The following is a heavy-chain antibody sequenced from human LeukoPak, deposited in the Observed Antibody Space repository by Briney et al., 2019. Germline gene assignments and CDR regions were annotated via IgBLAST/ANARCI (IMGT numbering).Heavy chain of an antibody. CDR3: AREDVVLVDAVRYYYYGMDV. J-gene: IGHJ6*04. Sequence: AAVKVSCEASGYTFTGHYRHWGRQAPGQGLEWMGWINSKRGGTNYAKKFKGRVTMTRDTSISTAYMEVRRVRSDDTAVYYCAREDVVLVDAVRYYYYGMDVWGKGTTVTVSS. V-gene: IGHV1-2*02. CDR2: INSKRGGT. D-gene: IGHD2-8*01. CDR1: GYTFTGHY.